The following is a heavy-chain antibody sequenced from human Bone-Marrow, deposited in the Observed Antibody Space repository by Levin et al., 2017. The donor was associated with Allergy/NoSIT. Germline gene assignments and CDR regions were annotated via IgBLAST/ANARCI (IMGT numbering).Heavy chain of an antibody. D-gene: IGHD3-16*02. CDR3: ARDVWGSYRPFDY. CDR2: INWDDDK. CDR1: GFSLSTSKMC. Sequence: TLSLTCTFSGFSLSTSKMCVNWIRQPPGKALEWLARINWDDDKYYSTSLKTRLSISKDTSKNQVVLTMTNMDPVDTATYYCARDVWGSYRPFDYWGQGTLVTVSS. V-gene: IGHV2-70*11. J-gene: IGHJ4*02.